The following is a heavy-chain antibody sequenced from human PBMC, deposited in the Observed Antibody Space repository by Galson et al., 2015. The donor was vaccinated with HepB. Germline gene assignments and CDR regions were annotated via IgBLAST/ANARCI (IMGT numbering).Heavy chain of an antibody. CDR3: TRMGDLSGFSSL. Sequence: SLRLSCAASGFTFSGSAIHWVRQASGRGLEWIGRIGSKAHSYATAYVESVRGRFTISRDDSKNTAFLQLNSLKTDDTAVYYCTRMGDLSGFSSLWGQGTLVTVSS. CDR2: IGSKAHSYAT. J-gene: IGHJ4*02. V-gene: IGHV3-73*01. D-gene: IGHD6-13*01. CDR1: GFTFSGSA.